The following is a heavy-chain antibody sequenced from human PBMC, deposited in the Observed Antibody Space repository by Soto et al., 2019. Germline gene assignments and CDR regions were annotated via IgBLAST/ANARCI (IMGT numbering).Heavy chain of an antibody. CDR1: GGSFSGYY. CDR3: ARGSEYCSGGSCSGSFSNWFDP. CDR2: INHSGST. D-gene: IGHD2-15*01. V-gene: IGHV4-34*01. Sequence: SETLSLTCAVYGGSFSGYYWSWIRQPPGRGLEWIGEINHSGSTNYNPSLKSRVTISVDTSKNQFSLKLSSVTAADTAVYYCARGSEYCSGGSCSGSFSNWFDPWGQGTLVTVSS. J-gene: IGHJ5*02.